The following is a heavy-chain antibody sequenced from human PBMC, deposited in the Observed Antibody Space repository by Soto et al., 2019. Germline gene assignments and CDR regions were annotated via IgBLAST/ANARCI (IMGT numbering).Heavy chain of an antibody. J-gene: IGHJ3*02. CDR2: ISYDGSNK. V-gene: IGHV3-30*04. D-gene: IGHD2-15*01. CDR1: GFTFSSYA. Sequence: GGSLRLSCAASGFTFSSYAMHWVRQAPGKGLEWVAVISYDGSNKYYADSVKGRFTISRDNSKNTLYLQMNSLRAEDTAVYYCARQEASKILSYAFDIWGQGTMVTVSS. CDR3: ARQEASKILSYAFDI.